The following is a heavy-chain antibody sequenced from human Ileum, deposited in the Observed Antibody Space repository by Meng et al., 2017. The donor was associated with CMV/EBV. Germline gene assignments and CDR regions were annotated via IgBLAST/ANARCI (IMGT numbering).Heavy chain of an antibody. CDR3: ARAGARGVPVDL. D-gene: IGHD3-10*01. V-gene: IGHV4-4*07. J-gene: IGHJ4*02. CDR1: GDSIKNYY. CDR2: IHYSGGT. Sequence: LKQSLPSLVKHSETLALTCTVSGDSIKNYYWTWLRQPAGKGLEWLGRIHYSGGTDDNPSLKSRVTLSIDTSKNQLSLKIYSVTAADTAVYYCARAGARGVPVDLWGQGTLVTVSS.